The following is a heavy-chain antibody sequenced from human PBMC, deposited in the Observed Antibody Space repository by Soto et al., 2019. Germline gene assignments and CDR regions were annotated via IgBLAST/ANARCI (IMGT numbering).Heavy chain of an antibody. CDR1: GFTFSSYW. CDR3: AREYYDILTGYRPYGMDV. J-gene: IGHJ6*02. Sequence: GSLRLSCAASGFTFSSYWMSWVRQAQGKGLEWVANIKQDGSEKYYVDSVKGRFTISRDNAKNSLYLQMNSLRAEDTAVYYCAREYYDILTGYRPYGMDVWGQGTTVTVSS. CDR2: IKQDGSEK. V-gene: IGHV3-7*03. D-gene: IGHD3-9*01.